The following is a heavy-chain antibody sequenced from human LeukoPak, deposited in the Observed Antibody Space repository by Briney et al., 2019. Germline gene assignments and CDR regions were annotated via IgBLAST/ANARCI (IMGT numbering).Heavy chain of an antibody. J-gene: IGHJ2*01. CDR2: IDPSDSYT. D-gene: IGHD3-16*01. CDR3: ARQGTGGDWYFDL. CDR1: GYSFTSYW. V-gene: IGHV5-10-1*01. Sequence: GESLKISCKGSGYSFTSYWISWVRQMPGKGLEWMGRIDPSDSYTNYSPSFQDHVTISTDKSITTAYLQWSSLKASDTAMYFCARQGTGGDWYFDLWGRGTLVTVSS.